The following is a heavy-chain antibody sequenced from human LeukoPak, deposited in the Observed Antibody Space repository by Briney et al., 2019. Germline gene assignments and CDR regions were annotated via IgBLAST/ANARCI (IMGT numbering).Heavy chain of an antibody. D-gene: IGHD2-2*01. CDR1: GGSISSSNW. CDR2: IYHSGST. Sequence: SGTLSLTCAVSGGSISSSNWWSWVRQPPGKGLEWIGEIYHSGSTYYNPSLKSRVTISVDTSKNQFSLRLSSVTAADTAVYYCARWGTYASTSNWFDPWGQGTLVTVSS. CDR3: ARWGTYASTSNWFDP. V-gene: IGHV4-4*02. J-gene: IGHJ5*02.